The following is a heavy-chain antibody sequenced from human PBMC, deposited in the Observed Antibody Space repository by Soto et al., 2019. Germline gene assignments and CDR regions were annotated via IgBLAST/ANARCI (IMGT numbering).Heavy chain of an antibody. D-gene: IGHD2-8*01. CDR2: IYFNSST. V-gene: IGHV4-31*03. J-gene: IGHJ6*02. CDR3: SRAPGVLRSWTCGRDC. CDR1: VGSISSGGYD. Sequence: TLSLTCTVSVGSISSGGYDCSWIRYHPGKGLGRIGYIYFNSSTYCNPTCKSRATISVDTSKNQYSLKLSFVTAADTAVYYCSRAPGVLRSWTCGRDCWGQGTTVTVSS.